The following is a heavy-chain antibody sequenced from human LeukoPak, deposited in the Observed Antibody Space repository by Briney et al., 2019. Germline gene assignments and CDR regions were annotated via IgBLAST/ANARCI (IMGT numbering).Heavy chain of an antibody. CDR2: MYSSGNT. D-gene: IGHD6-19*01. V-gene: IGHV4-4*07. J-gene: IGHJ6*03. Sequence: SETLSLTCSVSGGSISSYYWTWIRQPAGKGLEWIGRMYSSGNTIYNPSLKSRVTMSVDTSKNQFSLTLSSVTAADTAVYYCARTRSYYMDVWAKGTTVTVSS. CDR1: GGSISSYY. CDR3: ARTRSYYMDV.